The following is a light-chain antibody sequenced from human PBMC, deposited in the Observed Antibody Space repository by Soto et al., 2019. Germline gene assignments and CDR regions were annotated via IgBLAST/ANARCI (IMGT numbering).Light chain of an antibody. Sequence: DIQMTQSPSTLSGSVGDRVTITCRASQTISSWLAWYQQKPGKAPKLLIYKASTLKSGVPSRFSGSGSGTEFTLTISRLQPDEFATENCQQYNSYSWACGRGTKVDIK. CDR3: QQYNSYSWA. CDR2: KAS. CDR1: QTISSW. J-gene: IGKJ1*01. V-gene: IGKV1-5*03.